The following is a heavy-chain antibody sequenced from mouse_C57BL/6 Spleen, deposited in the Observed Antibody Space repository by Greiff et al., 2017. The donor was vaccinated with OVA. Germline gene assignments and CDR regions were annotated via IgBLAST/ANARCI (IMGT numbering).Heavy chain of an antibody. Sequence: VQLQQSGAELVRPGASVTLSCKASGYTFTDYEMHWVKQTPVHGLEWIGAIDPETGGTAYNQKFKGKAILTADKSSSTAYMELRSLTSEDSAVYYCTRSDLFAYWGQGTLVTVSA. V-gene: IGHV1-15*01. CDR3: TRSDLFAY. J-gene: IGHJ3*01. CDR2: IDPETGGT. CDR1: GYTFTDYE.